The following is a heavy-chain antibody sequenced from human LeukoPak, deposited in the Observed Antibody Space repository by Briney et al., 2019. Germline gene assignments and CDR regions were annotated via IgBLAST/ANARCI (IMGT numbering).Heavy chain of an antibody. J-gene: IGHJ4*02. CDR3: AKDPVSIRFLEWLSLDY. V-gene: IGHV3-23*01. Sequence: GGSLRLSCAASGFTFSSYAMSWVRQAPGKGLEWVSAISGSGGSTYYADSVKGRFTISRDNSKNTLYLQMNSLRAEDTAVYYGAKDPVSIRFLEWLSLDYWGQGTLVTVSS. CDR1: GFTFSSYA. D-gene: IGHD3-3*01. CDR2: ISGSGGST.